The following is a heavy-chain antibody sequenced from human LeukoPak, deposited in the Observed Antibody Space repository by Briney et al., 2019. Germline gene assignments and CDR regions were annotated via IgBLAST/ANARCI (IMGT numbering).Heavy chain of an antibody. CDR1: GFTFNNYA. Sequence: GGSLRLSCAASGFTFNNYAMSWVRQAPGKGLEWVSAISGSGGSTYYADSVKGRFTISRDNAKNSVSLQLNSLRVGDTAVYYCAREMSGSGKNYWGRGTLVTVSS. J-gene: IGHJ4*02. D-gene: IGHD3-10*01. CDR3: AREMSGSGKNY. CDR2: ISGSGGST. V-gene: IGHV3-23*01.